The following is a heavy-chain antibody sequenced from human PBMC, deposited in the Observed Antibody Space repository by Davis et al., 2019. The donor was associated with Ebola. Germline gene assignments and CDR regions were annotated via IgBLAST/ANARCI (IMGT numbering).Heavy chain of an antibody. CDR1: GGTFSSYA. J-gene: IGHJ6*02. CDR2: IIPIFGTA. D-gene: IGHD2-15*01. Sequence: SVKVSCKASGGTFSSYAISWVRQAPGQGLEWMGGIIPIFGTANYAQKFQGRVTITADESTSTAYMELSSLRSEDTAVYYCARESGGMYCSGGSCYSREDDYYYYGMDVWGQGTTVTVSS. CDR3: ARESGGMYCSGGSCYSREDDYYYYGMDV. V-gene: IGHV1-69*13.